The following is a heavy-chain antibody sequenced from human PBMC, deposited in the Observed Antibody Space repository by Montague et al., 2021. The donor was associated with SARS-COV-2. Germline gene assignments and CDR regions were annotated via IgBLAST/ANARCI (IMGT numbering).Heavy chain of an antibody. CDR2: IDWDDDR. CDR1: GFSLNTSGMC. D-gene: IGHD3-10*01. CDR3: ARMSAREDIFDY. V-gene: IGHV2-70*01. Sequence: PALVKPTQTLTLTCTFSGFSLNTSGMCVSWIRQPPGEALEWLALIDWDDDRRYSPSLKTRLTISKDTSRNQVVLTMTKMDPVDTATYYCARMSAREDIFDYWGQGTLVTVSS. J-gene: IGHJ4*02.